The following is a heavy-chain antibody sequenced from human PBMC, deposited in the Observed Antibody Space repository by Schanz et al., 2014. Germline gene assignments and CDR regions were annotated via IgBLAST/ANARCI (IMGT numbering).Heavy chain of an antibody. V-gene: IGHV3-23*04. Sequence: VQLVESGGGLVKPGGSLRLSCAASGFTFSTYAMSWVRQAPGKGLEWVSAISGSGGSTYYADSVKGRFTVSRDSGQNSLYLQMNSLRAGDTAVYYCARGTDWNLHYWGQGALVTVSS. J-gene: IGHJ4*02. CDR1: GFTFSTYA. CDR3: ARGTDWNLHY. CDR2: ISGSGGST. D-gene: IGHD1-1*01.